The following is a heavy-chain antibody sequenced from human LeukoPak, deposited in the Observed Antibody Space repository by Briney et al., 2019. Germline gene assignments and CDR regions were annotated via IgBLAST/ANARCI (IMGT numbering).Heavy chain of an antibody. CDR3: ARGLRDTFCSGGSCYSDY. D-gene: IGHD2-15*01. CDR1: GGSLSTYV. V-gene: IGHV1-69*05. CDR2: IIPIFDTT. J-gene: IGHJ4*02. Sequence: SVKVSCKAFGGSLSTYVISWVRQAPGQGLEWMGAIIPIFDTTNYAQRFQGRVTITTDESTSTAYMELSSLISGDTAMYYCARGLRDTFCSGGSCYSDYWGQGTLVTVSS.